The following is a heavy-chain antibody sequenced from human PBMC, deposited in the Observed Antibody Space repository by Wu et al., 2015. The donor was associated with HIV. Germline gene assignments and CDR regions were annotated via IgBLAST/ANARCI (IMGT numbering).Heavy chain of an antibody. CDR3: ARGYYGSGSYSPYEYFQH. D-gene: IGHD3-10*01. Sequence: QVQLVQSGAEVKKPGASLKVSCKASGYTFTSYYMHWVRQAPGQGLEWMGIINPSGGSTSYAQKFQGRVTMTRDTSTSTVYMELSSLRSEDTAVYYCARGYYGSGSYSPYEYFQHVGPGHPWSTVSS. CDR1: GYTFTSYY. V-gene: IGHV1-46*01. J-gene: IGHJ1*01. CDR2: INPSGGST.